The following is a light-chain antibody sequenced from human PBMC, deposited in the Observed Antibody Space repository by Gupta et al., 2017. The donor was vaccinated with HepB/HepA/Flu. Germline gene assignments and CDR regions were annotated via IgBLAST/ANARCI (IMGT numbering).Light chain of an antibody. CDR2: KDS. CDR1: ALPKQY. V-gene: IGLV3-25*03. J-gene: IGLJ2*01. Sequence: SYELTQPPSVSVAPGQTARITCSGDALPKQYAYWYHQKPGQAPVMVIYKDSERPSGIPERFSGSSSGTTVTLTIRGVQAEDEADYYCQSADSNANYVVFGGGTKLTVL. CDR3: QSADSNANYVV.